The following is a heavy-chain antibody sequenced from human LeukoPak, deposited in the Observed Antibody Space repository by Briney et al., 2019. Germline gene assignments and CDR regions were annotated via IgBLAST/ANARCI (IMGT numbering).Heavy chain of an antibody. CDR2: VCSGGST. Sequence: GGSLRLSCAASGFTVSSNYMSRVRQAQGNGLEWLSVVCSGGSTYYAGSVKGRCTISRDNSKNPLNLQMNSLRAEDTAVYYCGGLLWAPGQVDYWGQGTLVTVSS. V-gene: IGHV3-53*01. D-gene: IGHD3-10*01. J-gene: IGHJ4*02. CDR1: GFTVSSNY. CDR3: GGLLWAPGQVDY.